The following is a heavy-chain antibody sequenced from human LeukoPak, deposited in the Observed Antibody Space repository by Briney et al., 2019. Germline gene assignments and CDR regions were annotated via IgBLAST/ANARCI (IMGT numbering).Heavy chain of an antibody. CDR3: ARDRSVPAAIDPYYYYGMDV. CDR2: INYSGST. D-gene: IGHD2-2*01. J-gene: IGHJ6*02. V-gene: IGHV4-39*02. CDR1: DGSISSNIYY. Sequence: SETLSLTCTVSDGSISSNIYYWGWIRQPPGKGLEWIGSINYSGSTYHSPSLESRVTISVDTSRIQISLRLSSVTAADTAVYYCARDRSVPAAIDPYYYYGMDVWGQGTTVTVSS.